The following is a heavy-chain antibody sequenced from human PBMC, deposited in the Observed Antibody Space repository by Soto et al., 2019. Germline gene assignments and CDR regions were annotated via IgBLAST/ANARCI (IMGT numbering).Heavy chain of an antibody. J-gene: IGHJ4*02. Sequence: PSETLSLTCTFSVDSISSASYYCGWIRQPPGKGPESIGYIFYSGSTYYSPSLRSRVTMSVDTSRNQFSLKLSSVAAADTAVYYCARISHGSGSYFFEHWGQGTLVIVSS. CDR1: VDSISSASYY. CDR3: ARISHGSGSYFFEH. V-gene: IGHV4-30-4*01. D-gene: IGHD3-10*01. CDR2: IFYSGST.